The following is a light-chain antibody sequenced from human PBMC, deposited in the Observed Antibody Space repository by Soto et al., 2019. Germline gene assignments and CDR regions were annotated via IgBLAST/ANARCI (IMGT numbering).Light chain of an antibody. Sequence: QSVLTQPASVSGSPGQSITIPCTGTSSDIGNYNAVSWYQQHPGKAPKLIIYEVTNRPSGVSDRFSGSKSGNTASLTISGLQAEDEADYYCGSCTTYRPYVFAIGTKVTVL. J-gene: IGLJ1*01. CDR2: EVT. CDR3: GSCTTYRPYV. V-gene: IGLV2-14*01. CDR1: SSDIGNYNA.